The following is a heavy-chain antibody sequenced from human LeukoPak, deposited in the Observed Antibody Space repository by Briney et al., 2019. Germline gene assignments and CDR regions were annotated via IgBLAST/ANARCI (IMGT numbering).Heavy chain of an antibody. D-gene: IGHD5-12*01. CDR1: GFTFSSYE. V-gene: IGHV3-48*03. Sequence: PGGSLRLPCAASGFTFSSYEMNWVRQAPGKGLEWVSYISSSGSTIYYADSVKGRFTISRDNAKNSLYLQMNSLRAEDTAVYYCARGQYDYNYFDYWGQGTLVTVSS. J-gene: IGHJ4*02. CDR3: ARGQYDYNYFDY. CDR2: ISSSGSTI.